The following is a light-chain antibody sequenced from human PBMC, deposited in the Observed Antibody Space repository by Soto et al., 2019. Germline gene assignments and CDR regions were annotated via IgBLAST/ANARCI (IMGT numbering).Light chain of an antibody. Sequence: EIVLTQSPGTLSLSPGERATLSCRASQSFSSSYLAWYQQKPGQAPRLLIYGASSRATGIPDRFSGSGSGTDFSLTISRLDPEDFAVYYCQQYGSSPPITFGQGTRLEIK. CDR1: QSFSSSY. CDR3: QQYGSSPPIT. J-gene: IGKJ5*01. V-gene: IGKV3-20*01. CDR2: GAS.